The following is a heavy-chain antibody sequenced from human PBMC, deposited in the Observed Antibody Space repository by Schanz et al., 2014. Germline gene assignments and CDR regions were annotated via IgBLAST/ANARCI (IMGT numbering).Heavy chain of an antibody. Sequence: QVQLVQSGAEVKKPGASVKVSCKASGYTFTSYSIHWVRQAPGQGLEWMGRIIPILGIANYAQKFQGRVTMTRNTSMSTAYIELHILTSEDTAVYYCARDSGSSSWYPSDYWGQGTLVTVSS. CDR3: ARDSGSSSWYPSDY. CDR1: GYTFTSYS. D-gene: IGHD6-13*01. CDR2: IIPILGIA. V-gene: IGHV1-3*01. J-gene: IGHJ4*02.